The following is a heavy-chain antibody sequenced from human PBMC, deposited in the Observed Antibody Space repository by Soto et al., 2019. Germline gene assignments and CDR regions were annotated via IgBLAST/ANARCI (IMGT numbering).Heavy chain of an antibody. CDR2: CSHSGDT. CDR3: TRIYCTTTSCFINGMDV. J-gene: IGHJ6*02. Sequence: PSETLSLTCAVSGYVITNGYHWGWILPPPGKVLEWIAPCSHSGDTYYNPSLKSRVTISIDTAKNLLSLRLSSVTAADTATYYCTRIYCTTTSCFINGMDVWGQGTTVTVSS. CDR1: GYVITNGYH. D-gene: IGHD2-2*01. V-gene: IGHV4-38-2*01.